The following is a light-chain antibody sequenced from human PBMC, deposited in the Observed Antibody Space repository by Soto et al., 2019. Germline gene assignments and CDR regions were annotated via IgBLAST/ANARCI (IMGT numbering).Light chain of an antibody. Sequence: IQLTQSPTTLPASVGDRVTLTCRASESISNWLAWYQQRPGTAPKLLIYHASILETAVPSRFSGNGSGTEFTLTISSLQTRDFATYYCQQYRTYSFGQGSRVEIK. CDR2: HAS. V-gene: IGKV1-5*01. CDR1: ESISNW. CDR3: QQYRTYS. J-gene: IGKJ1*01.